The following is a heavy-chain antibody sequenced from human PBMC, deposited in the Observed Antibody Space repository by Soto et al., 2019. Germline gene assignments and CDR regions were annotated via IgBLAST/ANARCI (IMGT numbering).Heavy chain of an antibody. D-gene: IGHD3-22*01. CDR1: GGTFSSYA. CDR3: ARHRADYYDSSGGDAFDI. J-gene: IGHJ3*02. Sequence: SVKVSCKASGGTFSSYAISWVRQAPGQGLEWMGGIIPIFGTANYAQKFQGRVTITSDESTSTAYMELSSLRSEDTAVYYCARHRADYYDSSGGDAFDIWGQGTMVPVSS. V-gene: IGHV1-69*13. CDR2: IIPIFGTA.